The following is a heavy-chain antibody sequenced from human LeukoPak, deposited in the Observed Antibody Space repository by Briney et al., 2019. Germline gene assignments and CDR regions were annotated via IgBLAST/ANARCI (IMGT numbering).Heavy chain of an antibody. J-gene: IGHJ4*02. V-gene: IGHV3-7*01. D-gene: IGHD3-10*01. CDR2: IKQGGSEK. CDR3: ARDKGGMVPFDY. CDR1: QFTVSRNY. Sequence: GGSLRLSRAASQFTVSRNYMSWVRQAPGKGLEWVANIKQGGSEKNYVDSVKGRFTIARDDAKNSLYLQMNSLRAEDTAVYFCARDKGGMVPFDYWGQGTLVTVSS.